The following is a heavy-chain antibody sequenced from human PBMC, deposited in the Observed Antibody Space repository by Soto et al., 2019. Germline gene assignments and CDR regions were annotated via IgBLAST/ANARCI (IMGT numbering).Heavy chain of an antibody. Sequence: QVQLVQSGAEVKKPGASVTVSCKASGYTFSDYYLHWVRQAPGQGPEWMGRINPNSGDTKFAQKFQGRVTMTRDTSVRTAFMELNWLKPEDTAVYYCARESGGATATLGYYYFYMDVWGQGTTVTVPS. J-gene: IGHJ6*03. V-gene: IGHV1-2*06. D-gene: IGHD5-12*01. CDR1: GYTFSDYY. CDR2: INPNSGDT. CDR3: ARESGGATATLGYYYFYMDV.